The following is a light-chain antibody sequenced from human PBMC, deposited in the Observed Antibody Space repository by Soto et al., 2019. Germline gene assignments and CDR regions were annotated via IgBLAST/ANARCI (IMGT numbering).Light chain of an antibody. V-gene: IGLV2-14*01. Sequence: QSALTKPASVSGSPGQSITTSCTGTSSDVGGYNYVSWYQQHPGKAPKLIIYDVNNRPSGVSNRFSGSKSGNTASLTISGLQAEDEADYYCGSYTRGNTVVFGGGTKLTVL. CDR3: GSYTRGNTVV. J-gene: IGLJ2*01. CDR2: DVN. CDR1: SSDVGGYNY.